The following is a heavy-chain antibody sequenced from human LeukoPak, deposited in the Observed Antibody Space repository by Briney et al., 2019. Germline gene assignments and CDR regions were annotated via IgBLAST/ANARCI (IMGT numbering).Heavy chain of an antibody. Sequence: SETLSLTCAVYGGSFSGYYWSWIRQPPGKGLEWIGSIYHSGSTYYNPSLKSRVTISVDTSKNQFSLKLSSVTAADTAVYYCARSSLMATIEYFDYWGQGALVTVSS. J-gene: IGHJ4*02. CDR3: ARSSLMATIEYFDY. V-gene: IGHV4-34*01. D-gene: IGHD5-24*01. CDR1: GGSFSGYY. CDR2: IYHSGST.